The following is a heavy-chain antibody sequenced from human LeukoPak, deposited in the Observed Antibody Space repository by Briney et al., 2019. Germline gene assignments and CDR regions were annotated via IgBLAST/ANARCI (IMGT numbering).Heavy chain of an antibody. CDR2: IYYSGST. CDR3: AREPLVVPAARHDAFDI. J-gene: IGHJ3*02. D-gene: IGHD2-2*01. V-gene: IGHV4-30-4*01. Sequence: SETLSLTCTVSGGSISSGDYYWSWIRQPPGKGLEWIGYIYYSGSTYYNPSLKSRVTISVDTSKNQFSLKLSSVTAADTAVYYCAREPLVVPAARHDAFDIWGQGTMFTVSS. CDR1: GGSISSGDYY.